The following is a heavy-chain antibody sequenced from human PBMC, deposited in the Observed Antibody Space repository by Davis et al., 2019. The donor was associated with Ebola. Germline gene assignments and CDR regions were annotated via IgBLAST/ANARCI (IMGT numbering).Heavy chain of an antibody. D-gene: IGHD2-2*01. CDR2: IWYDGSNK. Sequence: GGSLRLSCAASGFTFSSYAMHWVRQAPGKGLEWVAVIWYDGSNKYYADSVKGRFTISRDNSKNTLYLQMNSLRAEDTAVYYCARGGLPGASDYWGQGTLVTVSS. J-gene: IGHJ4*02. CDR3: ARGGLPGASDY. V-gene: IGHV3-33*08. CDR1: GFTFSSYA.